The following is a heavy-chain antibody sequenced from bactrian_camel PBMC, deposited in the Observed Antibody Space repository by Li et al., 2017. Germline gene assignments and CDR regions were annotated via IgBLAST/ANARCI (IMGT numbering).Heavy chain of an antibody. J-gene: IGHJ4*01. CDR1: GFTFSGYF. CDR2: ISSLGALT. Sequence: VRLVESGGGLVQPGGSLRLLCAASGFTFSGYFMSWVRRAPGKGLEWVSSISSLGALTYYADSVKGQFTISRDNAKNTLYLQMNSLKPEDTAVYYCAADPRMVAGDVWSLWGQGTQVTVS. D-gene: IGHD6*01. V-gene: IGHV3S40*01. CDR3: AADPRMVAGDVWSL.